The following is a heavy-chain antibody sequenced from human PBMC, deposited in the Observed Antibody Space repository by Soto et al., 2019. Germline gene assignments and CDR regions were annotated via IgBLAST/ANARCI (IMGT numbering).Heavy chain of an antibody. CDR1: GGSISSGGYY. CDR3: ARTVAAVWFDP. V-gene: IGHV4-31*03. CDR2: IYYSGST. J-gene: IGHJ5*02. D-gene: IGHD6-19*01. Sequence: SETLSLTCTVSGGSISSGGYYWSWIRQHPGKGLEWIGYIYYSGSTYYNPSLKSRVTISVDTSKNQFSLKLSSVTAADTAVYYCARTVAAVWFDPWGQGTLVTVSS.